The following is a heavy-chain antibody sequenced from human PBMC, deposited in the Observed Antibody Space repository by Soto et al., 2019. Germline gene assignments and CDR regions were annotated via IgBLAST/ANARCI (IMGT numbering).Heavy chain of an antibody. CDR3: RVQSQWDYFDY. V-gene: IGHV1-69*13. D-gene: IGHD2-8*01. Sequence: SVKVSCKASGGTFSSYAISWVRQAPGQGLEWMGGIIPIFGTANYAQKFQGRVTITADESTSTAYMELSSLRSEDTAVYYCRVQSQWDYFDYWGQGTLVNVSS. CDR1: GGTFSSYA. CDR2: IIPIFGTA. J-gene: IGHJ4*02.